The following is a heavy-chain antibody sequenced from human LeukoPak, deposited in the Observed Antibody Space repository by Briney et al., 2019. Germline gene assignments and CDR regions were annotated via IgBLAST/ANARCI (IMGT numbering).Heavy chain of an antibody. CDR3: ARVHYYGSGSYVYYYYGMDV. CDR2: MNTNSGNT. CDR1: GYTFTSYD. Sequence: GASVKVSCKASGYTFTSYDINWVRQATGQGLEWMGWMNTNSGNTGYAQKFQGRVTMTRNTSISTAYMELSSLRSEDTAVYYCARVHYYGSGSYVYYYYGMDVWGQGTTVTVSS. J-gene: IGHJ6*02. V-gene: IGHV1-8*01. D-gene: IGHD3-10*01.